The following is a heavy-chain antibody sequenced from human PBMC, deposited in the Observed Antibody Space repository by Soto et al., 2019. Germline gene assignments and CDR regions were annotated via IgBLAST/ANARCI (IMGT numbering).Heavy chain of an antibody. CDR1: GFIFNDYY. Sequence: GGSLRLSCAASGFIFNDYYMSWIRQAPGKGLEWLSNISGSSGSKKYADAGKGRFTISRDNAKKSMYLEMHSLRAEDTAVYYCARYAAEVTTFFDHWGQGTLVTVSS. D-gene: IGHD4-17*01. CDR2: ISGSSGSK. CDR3: ARYAAEVTTFFDH. V-gene: IGHV3-11*06. J-gene: IGHJ4*02.